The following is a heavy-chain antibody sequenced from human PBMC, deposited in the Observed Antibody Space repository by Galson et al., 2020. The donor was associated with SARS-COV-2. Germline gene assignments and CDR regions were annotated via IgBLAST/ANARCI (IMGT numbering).Heavy chain of an antibody. Sequence: SLKTYFAESGFTISSYSMHWVRQATSKGPEWVVTIWYDGSNKSHADSVKGRFTISRGNSKNTMYPKMNSLRAEDTAVYYCARDGIFGGVTGLEVWGHGTTVTVSS. CDR1: GFTISSYS. D-gene: IGHD3-3*01. V-gene: IGHV3-33*01. CDR2: IWYDGSNK. CDR3: ARDGIFGGVTGLEV. J-gene: IGHJ6*02.